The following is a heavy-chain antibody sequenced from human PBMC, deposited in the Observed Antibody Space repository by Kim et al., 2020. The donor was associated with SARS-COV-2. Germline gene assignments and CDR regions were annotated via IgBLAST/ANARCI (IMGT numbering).Heavy chain of an antibody. J-gene: IGHJ6*02. CDR2: IYHSGST. V-gene: IGHV4-4*02. Sequence: SETLSLTCAVSGGSISSSNWWSWVRQPPGKGLEWIGEIYHSGSTNYNPSLKSRVTISVDKSKNQFSLKLSSVTAADTAVYYCARQDYYGSGSWGFYYYYGMDVWGQGTTVTVSS. CDR1: GGSISSSNW. D-gene: IGHD3-10*01. CDR3: ARQDYYGSGSWGFYYYYGMDV.